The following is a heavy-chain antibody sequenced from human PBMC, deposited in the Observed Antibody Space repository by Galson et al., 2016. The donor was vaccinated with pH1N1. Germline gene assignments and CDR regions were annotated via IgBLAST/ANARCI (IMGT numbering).Heavy chain of an antibody. CDR1: GFIFSDYW. D-gene: IGHD3-10*01. Sequence: CAASGFIFSDYWMSWVRQAPGEGLEWVANIKPDGSEIYYVDSVRGRFTISRDNAKKSVFLQMNGLRADDTAVYYCAAGRDGAGFDSWGQGTLVTVSS. CDR2: IKPDGSEI. V-gene: IGHV3-7*01. J-gene: IGHJ4*02. CDR3: AAGRDGAGFDS.